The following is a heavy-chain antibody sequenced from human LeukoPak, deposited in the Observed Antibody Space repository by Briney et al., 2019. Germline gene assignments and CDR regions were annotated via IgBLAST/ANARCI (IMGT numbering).Heavy chain of an antibody. CDR1: GYTFTSYY. Sequence: ASVKVSCKASGYTFTSYYMHWVRQAPGQGLEWVGIINPSGGSTSYAQKFQGRVTMTRDTSTSTVYMELSSLRSEDTAVYYCARGGRDGYNYNLSHYWGQGTLVTVSS. V-gene: IGHV1-46*01. CDR2: INPSGGST. D-gene: IGHD5-24*01. J-gene: IGHJ4*02. CDR3: ARGGRDGYNYNLSHY.